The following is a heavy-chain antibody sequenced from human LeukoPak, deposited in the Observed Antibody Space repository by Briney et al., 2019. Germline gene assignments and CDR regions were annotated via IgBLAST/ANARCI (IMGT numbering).Heavy chain of an antibody. CDR3: ARGGIGSVAVAVDY. Sequence: ASVKLSRKASVYTFTGYYMHWVRHAPGQGLEWMGWIHPNSGGTTYAQKFQGRVTITRDTSISTAYMEQRRLRSDDTAVDYCARGGIGSVAVAVDYWGQGTLVTVSS. CDR2: IHPNSGGT. V-gene: IGHV1-2*02. CDR1: VYTFTGYY. D-gene: IGHD6-19*01. J-gene: IGHJ4*02.